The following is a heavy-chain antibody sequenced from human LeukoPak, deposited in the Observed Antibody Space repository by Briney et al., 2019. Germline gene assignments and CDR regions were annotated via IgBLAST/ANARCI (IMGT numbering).Heavy chain of an antibody. V-gene: IGHV3-30*18. CDR3: AKDYERDFWSGYYSSYYGMDV. CDR2: ISYDGSNK. Sequence: GRSLRLSCAASGFTFSSYGMHWVRQAPGKGLEWVAVISYDGSNKYYADSAKGRFTISRDNSKNTLYLQMNSLRAEDTAVYYCAKDYERDFWSGYYSSYYGMDVWGQGTTVTVSS. J-gene: IGHJ6*02. D-gene: IGHD3-3*01. CDR1: GFTFSSYG.